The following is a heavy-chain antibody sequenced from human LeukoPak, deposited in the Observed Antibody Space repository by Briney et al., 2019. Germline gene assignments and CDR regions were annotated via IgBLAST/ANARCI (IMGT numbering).Heavy chain of an antibody. J-gene: IGHJ4*02. CDR3: AKGTYNWNDDYYFDY. V-gene: IGHV3-21*04. Sequence: GGSLRLSCAASGFTFSSYSMTWVRQAPGKGLEWVSSISSSSSYIYYADSVKGRFTISRDNSKNTLYLQMNSLRAEDTAVYYCAKGTYNWNDDYYFDYWGQGTLVTVSS. CDR2: ISSSSSYI. D-gene: IGHD1-20*01. CDR1: GFTFSSYS.